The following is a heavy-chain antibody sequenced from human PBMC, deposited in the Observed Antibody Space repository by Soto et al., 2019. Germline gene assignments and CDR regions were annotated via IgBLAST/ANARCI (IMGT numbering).Heavy chain of an antibody. CDR2: ISSTTNYI. Sequence: GGSLRLSCAASGFTFSRYSTNWVRQAPGKGLEWVSSISSTTNYIYYADSMKGRFTVSRDNAKNSVYLDMNSLSAEDTAVYYCARESEDLTSNFDYWGQGTLVTVSS. CDR3: ARESEDLTSNFDY. J-gene: IGHJ4*02. V-gene: IGHV3-21*01. CDR1: GFTFSRYS.